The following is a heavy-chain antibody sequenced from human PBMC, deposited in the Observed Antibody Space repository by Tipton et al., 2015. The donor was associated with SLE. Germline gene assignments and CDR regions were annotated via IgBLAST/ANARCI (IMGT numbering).Heavy chain of an antibody. V-gene: IGHV4-61*02. CDR2: ISASGST. J-gene: IGHJ4*02. D-gene: IGHD2-2*01. CDR1: GGSISSGSYY. CDR3: ARGFCTGTSCSGRALDC. Sequence: TLSLTCTVSGGSISSGSYYWTWIRQPAGKGLEWIGRISASGSTNYNPSLKSRVTISVDTSKNQFSLKLSSVTAADTAVYYCARGFCTGTSCSGRALDCWGQGTLVTVSS.